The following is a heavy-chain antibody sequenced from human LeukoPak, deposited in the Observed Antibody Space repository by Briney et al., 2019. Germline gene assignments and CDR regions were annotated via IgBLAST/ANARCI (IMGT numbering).Heavy chain of an antibody. D-gene: IGHD5-12*01. CDR1: GYTFTFSY. Sequence: ASVMVSCKASGYTFTFSYIHWVRQAPGQGLEWMGWINPNTGDTNYAQKLQGRVTMTRDTSISTAYLDLSSLTSDDTAVYYCARIYSAYDLWGQGTLVTVSS. V-gene: IGHV1-2*02. J-gene: IGHJ5*02. CDR3: ARIYSAYDL. CDR2: INPNTGDT.